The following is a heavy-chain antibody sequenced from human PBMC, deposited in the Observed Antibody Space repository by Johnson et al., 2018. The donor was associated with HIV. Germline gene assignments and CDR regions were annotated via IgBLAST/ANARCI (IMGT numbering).Heavy chain of an antibody. J-gene: IGHJ3*01. D-gene: IGHD6-13*01. CDR2: IYSGGST. Sequence: VQLVESGGGLVQPGGSLRLSCAASGFTVSSNYMNWVRQAPGKGLEWVSVIYSGGSTYYADSVRGRFTISRDNSRNTLYLQMSSLRVEDTAMYYCARDGESQQLPLGDAFDVWGQGTMVTVSS. CDR3: ARDGESQQLPLGDAFDV. V-gene: IGHV3-66*01. CDR1: GFTVSSNY.